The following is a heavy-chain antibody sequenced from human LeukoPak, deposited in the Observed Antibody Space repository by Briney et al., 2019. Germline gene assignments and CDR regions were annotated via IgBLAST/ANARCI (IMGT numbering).Heavy chain of an antibody. D-gene: IGHD1-1*01. CDR3: GRRVRAFDI. J-gene: IGHJ3*02. CDR1: GFTFSSYA. CDR2: ISYDGSNK. V-gene: IGHV3-30*04. Sequence: GGSLRLSCAASGFTFSSYAMHWVRQAPGKGLEWVAVISYDGSNKYYADSVKRRFTISRDNSKNTLYLQMNSLRADDTAVYYCGRRVRAFDIWGQGTMVTVSS.